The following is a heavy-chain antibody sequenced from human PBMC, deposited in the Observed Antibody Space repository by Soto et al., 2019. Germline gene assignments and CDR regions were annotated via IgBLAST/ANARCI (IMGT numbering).Heavy chain of an antibody. V-gene: IGHV4-31*03. D-gene: IGHD4-17*01. CDR1: GGSISSGGYY. J-gene: IGHJ6*02. Sequence: PSETLSLTCTVSGGSISSGGYYWSWIRQHPGKGLEWIGYIYYSGSTYYNPSLKSRVTISVDTSKNQFPLKLSSVTAADTAVYYCARVKPYGSYYYYGMDVWGQGTTVTVSS. CDR2: IYYSGST. CDR3: ARVKPYGSYYYYGMDV.